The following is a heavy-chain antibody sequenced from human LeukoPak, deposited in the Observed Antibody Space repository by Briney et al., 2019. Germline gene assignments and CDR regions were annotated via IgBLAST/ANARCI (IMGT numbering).Heavy chain of an antibody. D-gene: IGHD6-19*01. V-gene: IGHV3-48*01. J-gene: IGHJ4*02. CDR2: ISSLSGTI. Sequence: PGGSLRLSCAASGFTFSSYSMNWVRQAPGEGLEWVSYISSLSGTIYYADSVKGRFTISRDNAKNSLYLQMNSLRAEDTALYYCARGIAVAGTEGLLTGWGQGTLVTVSS. CDR1: GFTFSSYS. CDR3: ARGIAVAGTEGLLTG.